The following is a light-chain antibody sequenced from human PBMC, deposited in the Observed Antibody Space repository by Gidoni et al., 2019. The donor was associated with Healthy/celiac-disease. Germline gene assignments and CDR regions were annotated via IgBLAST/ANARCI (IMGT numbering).Light chain of an antibody. CDR2: DAS. CDR1: QDISNY. CDR3: QQYDNLPLT. V-gene: IGKV1-33*01. Sequence: INMTPSPSSLSASVGDRVTITCQASQDISNYLNWYQQKPGKAPKLLIYDASNLETGVPSRFSGSGSGTDFTFTISSLQPEDIATYYCQQYDNLPLTFGGGTKVEIK. J-gene: IGKJ4*01.